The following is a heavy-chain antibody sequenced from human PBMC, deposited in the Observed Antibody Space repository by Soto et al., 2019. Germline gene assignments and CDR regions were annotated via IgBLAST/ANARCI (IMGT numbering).Heavy chain of an antibody. Sequence: SHPSTVDYGSSGGYYWRRIRKTKGKGLKWIGEINHSGSTNYNPSLKSRVTISVDTSKNQFSLKLSSVTAADTAVYYCARGRVAAGRLNWFDPLGQGTLVTVSS. V-gene: IGHV4-34*01. CDR3: ARGRVAAGRLNWFDP. CDR2: INHSGST. J-gene: IGHJ5*02. CDR1: YGSSGGYY. D-gene: IGHD6-13*01.